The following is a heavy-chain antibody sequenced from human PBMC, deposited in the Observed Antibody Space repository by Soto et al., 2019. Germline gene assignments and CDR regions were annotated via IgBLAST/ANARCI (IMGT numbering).Heavy chain of an antibody. J-gene: IGHJ3*02. CDR3: ARDPHDAFDI. CDR2: TYYRSKWYN. V-gene: IGHV6-1*01. CDR1: GDSVSNNSAA. Sequence: SQTLSHTCAISGDSVSNNSAAWNWIRQSPARGLEGLGRTYYRSKWYNDYAVSVKSRITINPDTSKNQFSLQLNSVTPEDTAVYYCARDPHDAFDIWGQGTMVTVSS.